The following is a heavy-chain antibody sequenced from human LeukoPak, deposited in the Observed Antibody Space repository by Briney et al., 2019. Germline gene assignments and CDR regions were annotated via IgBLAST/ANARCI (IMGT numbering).Heavy chain of an antibody. V-gene: IGHV1-46*01. CDR1: GYTFTSYY. Sequence: ASVKVSCKASGYTFTSYYMHWVRQAPGQGLEWMGIINPSGGSTSYAQKFQGRVTMTRDTSTSTVYMELSSLRSEDTAVYYCARDEGIAYCGGDCYSGLYYFDYWGQGTLVTVSS. J-gene: IGHJ4*02. CDR3: ARDEGIAYCGGDCYSGLYYFDY. D-gene: IGHD2-21*02. CDR2: INPSGGST.